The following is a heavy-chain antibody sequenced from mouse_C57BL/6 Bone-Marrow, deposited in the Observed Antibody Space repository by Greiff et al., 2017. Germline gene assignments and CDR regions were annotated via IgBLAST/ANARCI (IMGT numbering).Heavy chain of an antibody. CDR3: ARSGPPWYFDV. CDR2: IYPRSGNT. Sequence: VQLQQSGAELARPGASVKLSCKASGYTFTSYGISWVKQRTGQGLEWIGEIYPRSGNTYYNEKFKGKATLTADKSSSPAYMELRSLTSEDSAVYFCARSGPPWYFDVWGTGTTVTVSS. CDR1: GYTFTSYG. V-gene: IGHV1-81*01. D-gene: IGHD3-1*01. J-gene: IGHJ1*03.